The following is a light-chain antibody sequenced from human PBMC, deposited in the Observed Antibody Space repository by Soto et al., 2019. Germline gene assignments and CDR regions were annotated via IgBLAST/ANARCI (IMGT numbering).Light chain of an antibody. CDR3: AAWDDSLNGVV. Sequence: QSVLTQPPSASGTPGQRVTISCSGSSSNIGSYAVNWYQQLPRTAPKLLIYSHNQRPSGVPDRISGSKSGTSASLVISGLQSEDEAIYYCAAWDDSLNGVVFGGGTKVTVL. CDR1: SSNIGSYA. J-gene: IGLJ2*01. CDR2: SHN. V-gene: IGLV1-44*01.